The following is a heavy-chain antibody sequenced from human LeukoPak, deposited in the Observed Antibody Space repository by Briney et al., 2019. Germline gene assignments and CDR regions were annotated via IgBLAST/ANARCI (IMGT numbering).Heavy chain of an antibody. CDR2: IYYSGST. Sequence: SETLSLTCTVSGGSISSYYWSWIRQPPGKGLEWIGYIYYSGSTNYNPSLKSRVTISVETSKNQFSLKLSSVTAADTAVYYCARESRFTIFGVVMSYYFDYWGQGTLVTVSS. J-gene: IGHJ4*02. CDR3: ARESRFTIFGVVMSYYFDY. D-gene: IGHD3-3*01. CDR1: GGSISSYY. V-gene: IGHV4-59*01.